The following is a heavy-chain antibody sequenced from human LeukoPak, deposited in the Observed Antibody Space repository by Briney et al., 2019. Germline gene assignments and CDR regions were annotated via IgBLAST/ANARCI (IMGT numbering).Heavy chain of an antibody. CDR3: ARGLRGYGYGPFQY. Sequence: SVKVSCKASGGTFSSYAISWVRQAPGQGLEWMGRIIPIFGIANYAQKFQGRVTITADKSTSTAYMELSSLRSEDTAVYYCARGLRGYGYGPFQYWGQGTLVTVSS. J-gene: IGHJ4*02. CDR2: IIPIFGIA. D-gene: IGHD5-18*01. CDR1: GGTFSSYA. V-gene: IGHV1-69*04.